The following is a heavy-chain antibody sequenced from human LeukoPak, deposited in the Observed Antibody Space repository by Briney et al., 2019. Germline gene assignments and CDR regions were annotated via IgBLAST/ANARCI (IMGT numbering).Heavy chain of an antibody. J-gene: IGHJ6*02. CDR3: AADCGGDCYSGMDV. D-gene: IGHD2-21*02. CDR1: GFTFTRSG. Sequence: ASVKVSCKASGFTFTRSGMRWVRQARGQRPEWIGWIVAATGITKYAQKFQERVTMTRDMSTGTAYMELSSLRYDDTAVYYCAADCGGDCYSGMDVWGRGPTVIVSS. V-gene: IGHV1-58*02. CDR2: IVAATGIT.